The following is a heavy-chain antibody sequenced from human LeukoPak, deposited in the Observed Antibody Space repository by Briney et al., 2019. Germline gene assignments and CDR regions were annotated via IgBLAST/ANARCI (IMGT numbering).Heavy chain of an antibody. V-gene: IGHV4-59*08. CDR3: ARHVVAAFNWYFDL. D-gene: IGHD2-15*01. CDR2: IYYSGST. Sequence: SETLSLTCTVSGGSISSYYWSWIRQPPGKGLEWIGYIYYSGSTNYNPSLKSRVTISVDTSKNQFSLKLSSVTAADTAVYYYARHVVAAFNWYFDLWGRGTLVTVSS. J-gene: IGHJ2*01. CDR1: GGSISSYY.